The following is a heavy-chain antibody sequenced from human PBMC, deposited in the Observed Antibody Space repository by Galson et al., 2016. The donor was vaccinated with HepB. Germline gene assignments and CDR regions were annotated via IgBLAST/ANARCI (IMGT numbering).Heavy chain of an antibody. CDR2: INAGNGNT. J-gene: IGHJ4*02. CDR1: GYTFTTYA. V-gene: IGHV1-3*01. CDR3: ARWDFWSGYYFGFDY. D-gene: IGHD3-3*01. Sequence: SVKVSCKASGYTFTTYAMHWVRQAPGQRLEWMGWINAGNGNTKYSQKFQGRVTITRDTSASTASMEQSSLRSEDTAVYYCARWDFWSGYYFGFDYWGQGTLVTVSS.